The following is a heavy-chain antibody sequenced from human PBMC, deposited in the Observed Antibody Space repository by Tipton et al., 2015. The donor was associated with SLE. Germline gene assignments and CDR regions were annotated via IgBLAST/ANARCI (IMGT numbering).Heavy chain of an antibody. Sequence: TLSRTCTVSGDSIINHYWTWIRQPPGKGLEWIGDIHYSGTTNYNPSLKSRVTISVATYKNQFSLKLDSVTAATTDVYYCARIGKFLGHYWGQGTLVTVSS. V-gene: IGHV4-59*11. D-gene: IGHD3-10*01. CDR3: ARIGKFLGHY. CDR1: GDSIINHY. J-gene: IGHJ4*02. CDR2: IHYSGTT.